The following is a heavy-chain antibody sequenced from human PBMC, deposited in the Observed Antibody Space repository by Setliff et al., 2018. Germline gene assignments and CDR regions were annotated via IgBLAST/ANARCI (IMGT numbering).Heavy chain of an antibody. CDR2: ISYDGSDK. CDR1: GFTFSSYA. CDR3: VRELVSSAPGNVYYNNGLDF. V-gene: IGHV3-30*04. D-gene: IGHD6-25*01. J-gene: IGHJ6*02. Sequence: PGGSLRLSCAASGFTFSSYAMYWVRQAPGKGLEWVAVISYDGSDKNYVDSVRGRFTISRDNAKNLLYLQMNSLRDEDTALYYCVRELVSSAPGNVYYNNGLDFWGQGTTVTAP.